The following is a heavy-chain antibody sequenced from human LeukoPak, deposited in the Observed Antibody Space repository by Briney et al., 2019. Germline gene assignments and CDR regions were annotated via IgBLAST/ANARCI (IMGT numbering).Heavy chain of an antibody. CDR2: IAWNTGNT. V-gene: IGHV3-9*01. CDR1: GFTFDDYA. CDR3: ARSSDLDTMIVVGPFDY. D-gene: IGHD3-22*01. J-gene: IGHJ4*02. Sequence: GRSLRLSCAASGFTFDDYAMHWVRQAPGKGLEWVSGIAWNTGNTGYADSVKGRFTISRDNAENSLYLQMNSLRAEDTAVYYCARSSDLDTMIVVGPFDYWGQGTLVTVSS.